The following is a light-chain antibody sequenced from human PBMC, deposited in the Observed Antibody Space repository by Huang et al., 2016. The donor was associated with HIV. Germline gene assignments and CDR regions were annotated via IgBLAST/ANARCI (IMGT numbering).Light chain of an antibody. V-gene: IGKV3-20*01. CDR2: AAS. J-gene: IGKJ2*01. CDR3: QHGYT. Sequence: EIVLTQSPGTLSLSPGERATLSCRASQSVSSSYFTWYQQKPGQAPRLLIYAASNRATGIPDRFTGSGSGTDFTLTIRRLEPEDFAVYYCQHGYTFGQGTKVEIK. CDR1: QSVSSSY.